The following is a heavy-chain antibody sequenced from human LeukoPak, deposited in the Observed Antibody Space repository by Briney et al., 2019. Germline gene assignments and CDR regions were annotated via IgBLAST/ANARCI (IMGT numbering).Heavy chain of an antibody. CDR2: MNPNSGNT. CDR3: ARGSGVSYYYGSGSSDFDY. D-gene: IGHD3-10*01. CDR1: GYTFTSYD. J-gene: IGHJ4*02. Sequence: ASVKVSCKASGYTFTSYDINWVRRATGQGLEWMGWMNPNSGNTGYAQKFQGRVTMTRNTSISTAYMELSSLRSEDTAVYYCARGSGVSYYYGSGSSDFDYWGQGTLVTVSS. V-gene: IGHV1-8*01.